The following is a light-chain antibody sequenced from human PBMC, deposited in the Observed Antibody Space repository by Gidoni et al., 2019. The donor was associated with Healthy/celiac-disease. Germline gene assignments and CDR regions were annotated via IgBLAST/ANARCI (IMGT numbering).Light chain of an antibody. V-gene: IGLV2-8*01. CDR1: SSDVGGYNY. Sequence: QSALTQPPSASGSPGKSVPISCTGPSSDVGGYNYVSWYQPHPAKAPKLMIYEVSKRPSGVPDRFSGSKSGNTASLTVSGLQAEDEADYYCSSYAGSNNLHVVFGGGTKLTVL. CDR3: SSYAGSNNLHVV. CDR2: EVS. J-gene: IGLJ2*01.